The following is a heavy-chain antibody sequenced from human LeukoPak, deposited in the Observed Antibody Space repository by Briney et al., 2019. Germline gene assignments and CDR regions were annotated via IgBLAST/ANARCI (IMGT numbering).Heavy chain of an antibody. CDR2: INREGRST. CDR1: GFTFSNYW. Sequence: GGSLRLSCAASGFTFSNYWMHWVRQAPGKGLVWVSRINREGRSTNYAASVKGRFTNSRDNAKNTVFLQMNSLRAEATAVYYCALPLRDGDFYFDYWGQGTLVTVSP. J-gene: IGHJ4*02. D-gene: IGHD4-17*01. V-gene: IGHV3-74*01. CDR3: ALPLRDGDFYFDY.